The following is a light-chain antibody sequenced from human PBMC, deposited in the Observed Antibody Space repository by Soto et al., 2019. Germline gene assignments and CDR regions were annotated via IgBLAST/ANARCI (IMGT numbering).Light chain of an antibody. J-gene: IGLJ1*01. CDR3: ASYTSSSTYV. CDR2: DVS. V-gene: IGLV2-14*03. Sequence: QSALTQPASVSGSPGQSITISCTGTSSDVGGYNYVSWYQQHPGKAPKLMISDVSSRPSGVSYRFSGSKSGNTASLTISGLQAEDEADYYCASYTSSSTYVFGSGTKLTVL. CDR1: SSDVGGYNY.